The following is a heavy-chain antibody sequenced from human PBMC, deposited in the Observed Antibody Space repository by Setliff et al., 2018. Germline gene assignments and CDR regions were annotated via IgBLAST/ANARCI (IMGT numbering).Heavy chain of an antibody. V-gene: IGHV3-21*01. CDR1: GFTFSDHY. J-gene: IGHJ6*03. CDR2: ISSSSSYI. D-gene: IGHD2-2*01. Sequence: GGSLRLSCAASGFTFSDHYMDWVRQAPGKGLEWVSSISSSSSYIYYADSVKGRFTISRDNAKNSLYLQMNSLRADDTAVYFCARLVDYYYYYMDVWGKGTTVTVS. CDR3: ARLVDYYYYYMDV.